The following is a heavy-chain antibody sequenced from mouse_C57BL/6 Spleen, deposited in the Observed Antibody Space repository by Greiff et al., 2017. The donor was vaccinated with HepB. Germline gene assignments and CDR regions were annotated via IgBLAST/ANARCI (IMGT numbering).Heavy chain of an antibody. V-gene: IGHV5-4*01. Sequence: EVQGVESGGGLVKPGGSLKLSCAASGFTFSSYAMSWVRQTPEKRLEWVATISDGGSYTYYPDNVKGRFTISRDNAKNNLYLQMSHLKSEDTAMYYCARVATIKYAMDYWGQGTSVTVSS. J-gene: IGHJ4*01. D-gene: IGHD2-12*01. CDR3: ARVATIKYAMDY. CDR2: ISDGGSYT. CDR1: GFTFSSYA.